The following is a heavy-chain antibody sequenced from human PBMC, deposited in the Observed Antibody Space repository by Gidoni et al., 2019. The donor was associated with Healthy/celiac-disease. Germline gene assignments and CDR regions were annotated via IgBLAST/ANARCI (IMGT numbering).Heavy chain of an antibody. V-gene: IGHV2-26*01. D-gene: IGHD6-19*01. CDR2: ILSNDEK. J-gene: IGHJ4*02. CDR3: ARPMGGWYYDY. CDR1: GFSLSNARMG. Sequence: QVTLKVSGPVLVKPTDTPTLTCTVSGFSLSNARMGVPWLRQPPAKALEWLAHILSNDEKSCSTSLKSRLTISKDTSKSQVVLTMTNMDPVDTATYYCARPMGGWYYDYWGQGTLVTVSS.